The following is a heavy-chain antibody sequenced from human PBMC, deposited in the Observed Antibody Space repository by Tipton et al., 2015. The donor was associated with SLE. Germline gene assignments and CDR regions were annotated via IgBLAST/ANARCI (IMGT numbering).Heavy chain of an antibody. CDR3: ASQTVPDY. V-gene: IGHV4-4*02. D-gene: IGHD3-10*01. J-gene: IGHJ4*02. CDR1: GDSISRINW. Sequence: GLVKPSGTLSLTCAVSGDSISRINWWSWVRQPPGKGLEWIGEIYHSGSTHYNPSLKSRVTMSMDKSKNQFSLRLSSVTAADTAKYYCASQTVPDYWGQGTLVTVSS. CDR2: IYHSGST.